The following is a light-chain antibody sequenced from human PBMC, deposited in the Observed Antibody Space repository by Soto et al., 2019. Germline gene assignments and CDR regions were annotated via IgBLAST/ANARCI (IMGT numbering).Light chain of an antibody. Sequence: VMTQSPLFLPVTPGEPASISCRSSETLLHSNGYNYLDWYLQKPGQSPQLLIYLGSNRASGVPDRVTGSGSGTNFTLTISRVEAEDVGVYYCMQPLQTPWTFGQGTKVEIK. V-gene: IGKV2-28*01. CDR3: MQPLQTPWT. CDR1: ETLLHSNGYNY. J-gene: IGKJ1*01. CDR2: LGS.